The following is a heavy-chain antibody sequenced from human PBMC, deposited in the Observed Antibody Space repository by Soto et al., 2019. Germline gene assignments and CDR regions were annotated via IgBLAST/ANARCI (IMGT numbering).Heavy chain of an antibody. J-gene: IGHJ2*01. CDR1: GYTFSGSA. V-gene: IGHV1-3*01. CDR2: LNVGNGYT. Sequence: GASVKVSCKASGYTFSGSAIHWVRQAPGQRLEWMGWLNVGNGYTKVSGNFQDRVSFSRDTSANTAYMELSSLRLEDTAVFYCARSGGNYPHWYFDLWGRGTLVTVSS. D-gene: IGHD1-26*01. CDR3: ARSGGNYPHWYFDL.